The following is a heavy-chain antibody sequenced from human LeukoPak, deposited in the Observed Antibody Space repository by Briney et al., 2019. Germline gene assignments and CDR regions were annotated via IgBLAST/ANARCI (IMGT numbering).Heavy chain of an antibody. CDR1: GFTFSTYY. D-gene: IGHD3-22*01. V-gene: IGHV3-30*18. Sequence: PGGSLRLSCAASGFTFSTYYMSWVRQAPGTGLEWVAVISYDGSNKYYADSVKGRFTISRDNSKNTLYLQMNSLRAEDTAVYYCAKQRKNSGYYGYWGQGTLVTVSS. CDR3: AKQRKNSGYYGY. J-gene: IGHJ4*02. CDR2: ISYDGSNK.